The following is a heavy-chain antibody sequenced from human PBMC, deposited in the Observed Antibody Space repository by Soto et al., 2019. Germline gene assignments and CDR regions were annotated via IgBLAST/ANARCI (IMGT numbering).Heavy chain of an antibody. Sequence: QVHLVESRGGVVQPGKSLRLSCAASGFTFDNYGMLWVRQAPGKGLEWVALISYDDSYRYYTNSVRGRFTISRDNSKNMVFLHMNSLQGDDTAVYYCAGGDYGDSIDFWGQGTLVTVSS. D-gene: IGHD4-17*01. CDR2: ISYDDSYR. CDR3: AGGDYGDSIDF. J-gene: IGHJ4*02. V-gene: IGHV3-33*01. CDR1: GFTFDNYG.